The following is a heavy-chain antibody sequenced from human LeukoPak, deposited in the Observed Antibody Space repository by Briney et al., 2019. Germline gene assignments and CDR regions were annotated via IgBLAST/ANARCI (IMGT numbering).Heavy chain of an antibody. CDR2: IYPGDSDT. V-gene: IGHV5-51*01. CDR3: ARFTYYYDSSGYPAIDY. Sequence: GASLQISCKGSGSSFTSYWIGWVRRLPGKGLEWMGIIYPGDSDTRYSPSFQGQVTISADKSISTAYLQWSSLKASDTAMYYCARFTYYYDSSGYPAIDYWGQGTLVTVSS. D-gene: IGHD3-22*01. CDR1: GSSFTSYW. J-gene: IGHJ4*02.